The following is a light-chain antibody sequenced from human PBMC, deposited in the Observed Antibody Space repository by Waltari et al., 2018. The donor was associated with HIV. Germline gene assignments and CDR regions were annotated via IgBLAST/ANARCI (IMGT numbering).Light chain of an antibody. CDR2: DAS. CDR3: QQRSNWPPLT. Sequence: EIVLTQSPATLFFSPGESATLSCRANQSVGSYLAWYQQKPGQAPRLLISDASSRATGIPARFSGSGSGTDFTLTISSLQPEDFAVYYCQQRSNWPPLTFGGGTKVGIK. V-gene: IGKV3-11*01. CDR1: QSVGSY. J-gene: IGKJ4*01.